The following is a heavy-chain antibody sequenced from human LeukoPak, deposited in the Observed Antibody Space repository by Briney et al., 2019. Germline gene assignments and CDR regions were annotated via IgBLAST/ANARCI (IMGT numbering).Heavy chain of an antibody. CDR3: AKDNEAF. V-gene: IGHV3-21*01. CDR2: ISSSSNYI. CDR1: GFTFSSYN. Sequence: GGSLRLSCAASGFTFSSYNMNWVRQAPGKGLEWVSSISSSSNYIYYADSVKGRFTISRDNAKDSLYLQMNSLRAEDTAVYYCAKDNEAFWGQGTMVTVSS. J-gene: IGHJ3*01. D-gene: IGHD1-1*01.